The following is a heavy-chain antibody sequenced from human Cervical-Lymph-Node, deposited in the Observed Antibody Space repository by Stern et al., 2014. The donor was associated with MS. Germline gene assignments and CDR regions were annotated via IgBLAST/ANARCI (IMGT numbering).Heavy chain of an antibody. J-gene: IGHJ3*02. CDR1: GGTFSSFA. Sequence: QMQLVQSGAEVRKPGSSVKVSCKASGGTFSSFAINWVRQAPGQGLEWMGGFIPIVGSTTYAQKLQGRVTITVDKSTSTAFMELSSLKSEDSAIYYCARGNAHDIWGQGTMVTVSS. CDR2: FIPIVGST. CDR3: ARGNAHDI. V-gene: IGHV1-69*06.